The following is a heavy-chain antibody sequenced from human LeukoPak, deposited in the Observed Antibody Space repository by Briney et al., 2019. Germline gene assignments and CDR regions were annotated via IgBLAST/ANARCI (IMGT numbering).Heavy chain of an antibody. CDR2: ISAYNGNT. CDR3: ARIAAAIDAFDI. Sequence: ASVKVSCKASGYTFTSYGISRVRQAPGQGLEWMGWISAYNGNTNYAQKFQGRVTMTRNTSISTAYMELSSLRSEDTAVYYCARIAAAIDAFDIWGQGTMVTVSS. J-gene: IGHJ3*02. CDR1: GYTFTSYG. V-gene: IGHV1-18*01. D-gene: IGHD6-13*01.